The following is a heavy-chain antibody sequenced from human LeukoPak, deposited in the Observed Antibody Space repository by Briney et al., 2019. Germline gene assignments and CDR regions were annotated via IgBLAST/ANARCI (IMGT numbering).Heavy chain of an antibody. Sequence: GGSLRLSCAASGFTVSNNYMSWVRQAPGKGLEWVSSISSSGTYIDYADSVKGRITISRDNAKNSLFLQMHSLRAVDTAVYYCARAGDPEYWGQGTLVTVSS. D-gene: IGHD3-10*01. V-gene: IGHV3-21*01. CDR3: ARAGDPEY. CDR2: ISSSGTYI. CDR1: GFTVSNNY. J-gene: IGHJ4*02.